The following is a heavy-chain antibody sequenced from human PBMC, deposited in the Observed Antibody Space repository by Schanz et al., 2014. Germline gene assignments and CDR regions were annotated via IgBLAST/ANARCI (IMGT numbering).Heavy chain of an antibody. V-gene: IGHV3-33*08. CDR2: ISYDGSFK. CDR1: GFTFSSYS. CDR3: ARELPGVVIFDW. Sequence: SCTASGFTFSSYSMNWVHQAPGKVLEWVAVISYDGSFKNYADSVRGRITMSRDNSKNTMYLQINNLRADDTAVDYSARELPGVVIFDWWGQGTRVDFSS. J-gene: IGHJ3*01. D-gene: IGHD2-21*01.